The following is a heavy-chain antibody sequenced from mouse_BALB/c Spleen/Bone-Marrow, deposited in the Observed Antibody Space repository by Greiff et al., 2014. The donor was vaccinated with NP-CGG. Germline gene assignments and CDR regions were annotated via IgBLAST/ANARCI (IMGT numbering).Heavy chain of an antibody. V-gene: IGHV1-14*01. CDR2: INPYNDGT. Sequence: EVKLQESGPELVKPGASVKMSCKASGYTLTSYILHWVKQKPGQGLEWIGYINPYNDGTKYNEKFKGKATLTSDKFSSATYMELSSLTSEDSAVYYCARGGGHYFDYWGQGTTLTVSS. CDR1: GYTLTSYI. J-gene: IGHJ2*01. CDR3: ARGGGHYFDY.